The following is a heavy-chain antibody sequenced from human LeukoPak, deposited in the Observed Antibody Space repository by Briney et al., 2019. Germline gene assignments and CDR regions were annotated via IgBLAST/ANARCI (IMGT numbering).Heavy chain of an antibody. CDR3: ATYSSSYYYFGY. Sequence: PGGSLRLSCAASGFTFSNAYMSWVRQAPGKGLEWVGRIKSKTDGGTTEYAAPVKGRFTISRDDSKNTLFVQMNSLNTEDAAVYYCATYSSSYYYFGYWGQGTLVTVSS. D-gene: IGHD6-13*01. CDR1: GFTFSNAY. V-gene: IGHV3-15*01. J-gene: IGHJ4*02. CDR2: IKSKTDGGTT.